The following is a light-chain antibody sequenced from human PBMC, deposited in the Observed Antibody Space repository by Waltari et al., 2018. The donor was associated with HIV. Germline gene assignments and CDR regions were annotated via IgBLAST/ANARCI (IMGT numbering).Light chain of an antibody. Sequence: QSALTQPASVSGSPGKSITISCGGTRSDIGHQNYVAWYEQRPGQAPKLIIYDVSKRPSGVFSRFPVSKSGTTASLTISGLQAEDEADDYCFSLPSSATCVFGTGTKLTVL. J-gene: IGLJ1*01. CDR1: RSDIGHQNY. V-gene: IGLV2-14*03. CDR2: DVS. CDR3: FSLPSSATCV.